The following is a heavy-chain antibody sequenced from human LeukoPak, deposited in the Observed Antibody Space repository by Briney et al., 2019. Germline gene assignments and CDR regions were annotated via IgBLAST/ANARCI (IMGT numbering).Heavy chain of an antibody. CDR1: GGSISSGSYY. CDR3: ASLGVHSYGHPGFTTSDY. CDR2: IYTSGST. D-gene: IGHD5-18*01. Sequence: SETLSLTCTVSGGSISSGSYYWSWIRQPAGKGLEWIGRIYTSGSTNYNPSLKSRVTISVDTSKNQFSLKLSSVTAADTAVYYCASLGVHSYGHPGFTTSDYWGQGTLVTVSS. J-gene: IGHJ4*02. V-gene: IGHV4-61*02.